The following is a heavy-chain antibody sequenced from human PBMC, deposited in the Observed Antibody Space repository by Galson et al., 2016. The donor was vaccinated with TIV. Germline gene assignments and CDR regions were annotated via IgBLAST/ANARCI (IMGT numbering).Heavy chain of an antibody. V-gene: IGHV1-69*13. CDR2: IIAIFGTA. J-gene: IGHJ6*02. Sequence: SVKVSCKASGGIFRSYAISWVRQAPGQGLEWMGRIIAIFGTADYAQKFQGRVTITADESTNTAYMELRSVTAADTAVYYCTRPGSYVSYGMDVWGQGTSVIVSS. CDR3: TRPGSYVSYGMDV. D-gene: IGHD3-10*01. CDR1: GGIFRSYA.